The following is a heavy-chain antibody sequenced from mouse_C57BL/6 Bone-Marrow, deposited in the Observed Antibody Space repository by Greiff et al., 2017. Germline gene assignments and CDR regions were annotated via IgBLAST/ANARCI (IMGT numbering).Heavy chain of an antibody. J-gene: IGHJ3*01. CDR2: IDPANGNT. V-gene: IGHV14-3*01. Sequence: VQLQQSVAELVRPGASVKLSCTASGFNIKNTYMHWVKQRPEQGLEWIGRIDPANGNTKYAPKFKGKATLTADTSSNTAYLQLSSLTSEDTAIYYCASYYGTLAWFAYWGQGTLVTVSA. D-gene: IGHD2-1*01. CDR1: GFNIKNTY. CDR3: ASYYGTLAWFAY.